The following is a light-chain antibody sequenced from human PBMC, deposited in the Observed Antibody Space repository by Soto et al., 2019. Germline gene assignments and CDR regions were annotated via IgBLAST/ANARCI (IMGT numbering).Light chain of an antibody. Sequence: QSVLTQPPSVSGAPGQRGTISCTGSSSNIGAGYDVHWYQQLPGTAPKLLIYGNSNRPSGVPDRFSGSKSGTSASLAITGLQAEDEADYYCQSYYSSLSGSRVFGTGTKVTV. CDR1: SSNIGAGYD. V-gene: IGLV1-40*01. CDR3: QSYYSSLSGSRV. CDR2: GNS. J-gene: IGLJ1*01.